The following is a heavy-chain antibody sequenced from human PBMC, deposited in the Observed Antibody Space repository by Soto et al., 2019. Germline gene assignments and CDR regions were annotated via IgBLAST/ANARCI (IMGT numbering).Heavy chain of an antibody. CDR1: GGTFSSYA. CDR2: IIPIFGTA. CDR3: ARGTLITMVRGVRFEGSVVYYYGMEV. D-gene: IGHD3-10*01. J-gene: IGHJ6*02. Sequence: QVQLVQSGAEVKKPGSSVKVSCKASGGTFSSYAISWVRQAPGQGLEWMGGIIPIFGTANYAQKFQGRVTITGDESPSTAYLGLSSLRSEETAVFYCARGTLITMVRGVRFEGSVVYYYGMEVWCQGTTVTVSS. V-gene: IGHV1-69*01.